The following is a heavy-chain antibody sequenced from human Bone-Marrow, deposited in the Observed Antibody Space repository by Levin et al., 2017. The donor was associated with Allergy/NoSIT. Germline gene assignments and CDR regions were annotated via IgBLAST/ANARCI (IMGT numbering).Heavy chain of an antibody. CDR3: GRRSHDPEKIDY. D-gene: IGHD1-26*01. J-gene: IGHJ4*02. CDR1: GFTFSSYR. CDR2: VSEDESII. Sequence: QPGGSLRLSCAASGFTFSSYRMHWVRQAPGKGLEWVAVVSEDESIIYYADSVKGRFIISRDNSKNTLYLQMNSLRPEDTAMYYCGRRSHDPEKIDYWGQGTQVTVSS. V-gene: IGHV3-30*03.